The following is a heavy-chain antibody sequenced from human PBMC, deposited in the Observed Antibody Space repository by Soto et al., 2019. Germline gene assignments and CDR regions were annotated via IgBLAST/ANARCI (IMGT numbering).Heavy chain of an antibody. CDR3: ARVGVVPAAIQRAAFDN. V-gene: IGHV4-31*03. J-gene: IGHJ3*02. CDR1: GGSISSGGYY. D-gene: IGHD2-2*02. Sequence: PSETLSLTCTVSGGSISSGGYYWSWIRQHPGKGLEWIGYIYYSGSTYYNPSLKSRVTISVDTSKNQFSLKLSSVTAADTAVYYCARVGVVPAAIQRAAFDNWGQGTMVTVSS. CDR2: IYYSGST.